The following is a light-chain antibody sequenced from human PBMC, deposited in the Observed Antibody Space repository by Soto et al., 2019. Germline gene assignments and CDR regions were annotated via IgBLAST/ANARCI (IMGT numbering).Light chain of an antibody. J-gene: IGKJ1*01. CDR2: AAS. CDR1: QFFIIF. CDR3: KQYYNYPRAWP. Sequence: IRMTQSPSSLSASTGDRVTITCRASQFFIIFLAWYQQKPGKAPKLLIYAASILQSGVSSRFSGSGSGTDFSLTFSCLQSEDFATYYCKQYYNYPRAWPFGQGTKV. V-gene: IGKV1-8*01.